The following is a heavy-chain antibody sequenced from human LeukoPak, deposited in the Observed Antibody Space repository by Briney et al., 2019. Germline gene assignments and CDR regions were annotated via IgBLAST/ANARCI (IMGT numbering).Heavy chain of an antibody. CDR1: GFTFSSYA. J-gene: IGHJ4*02. CDR2: ISYDGSNK. V-gene: IGHV3-30-3*01. CDR3: ASGWYALY. Sequence: GGSLRLSCAASGFTFSSYAMHWVRQAPGKGLEWVAVISYDGSNKYYADSVKGRFTISRDNSKNTLYLQMNSLRAEDTAVYYCASGWYALYWGQGTLVTVSS. D-gene: IGHD6-19*01.